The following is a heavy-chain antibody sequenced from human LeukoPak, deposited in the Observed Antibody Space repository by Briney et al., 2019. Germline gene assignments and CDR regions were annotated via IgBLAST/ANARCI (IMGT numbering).Heavy chain of an antibody. D-gene: IGHD4-17*01. CDR1: GFTFSSYA. V-gene: IGHV3-30-3*01. J-gene: IGHJ3*02. CDR3: AREDYGDYEFTFDI. CDR2: ISYDGSNK. Sequence: GRSLRLSCAASGFTFSSYAMHWVRQAPGKGLEWVAVISYDGSNKYYADSVKGRFTISRDNSKNTLYLQMNSLRAEDTAVYYCAREDYGDYEFTFDIWGQGTMVTVSS.